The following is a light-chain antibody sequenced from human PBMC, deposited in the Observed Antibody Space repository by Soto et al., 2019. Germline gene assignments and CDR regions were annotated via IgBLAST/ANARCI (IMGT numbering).Light chain of an antibody. CDR1: QDIGGR. CDR2: AAS. Sequence: DIQMTQSASSAAASVGDRITITFPASQDIGGRWAWFQQKPGKAPQYLMQAASILQSGVPSRFSGSGSGTEFILTINNLQPEDFASYFCLQVYSFPRTFGLGTKVDIK. CDR3: LQVYSFPRT. J-gene: IGKJ1*01. V-gene: IGKV1-12*01.